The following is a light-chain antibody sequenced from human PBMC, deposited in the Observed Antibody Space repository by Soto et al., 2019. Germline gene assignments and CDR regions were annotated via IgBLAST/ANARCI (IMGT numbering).Light chain of an antibody. J-gene: IGKJ4*01. CDR3: QQYTNFPLT. CDR2: EAS. CDR1: QSISSW. Sequence: DIQMTQSPSTLSASVGDRVTITCRASQSISSWLAGYQQKPGKAPKLLIHEASRLETGVPSRFSGSESGTEFTLTISGLHAEDSATYYCQQYTNFPLTFGGWTKVDIK. V-gene: IGKV1-5*01.